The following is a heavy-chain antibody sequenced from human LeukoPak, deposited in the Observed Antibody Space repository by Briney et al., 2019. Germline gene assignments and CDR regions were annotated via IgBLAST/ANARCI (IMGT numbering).Heavy chain of an antibody. D-gene: IGHD3-22*01. CDR3: ARDRWLSTEYYYDSSGLTDVLFDP. J-gene: IGHJ5*02. V-gene: IGHV3-23*01. Sequence: PGGSLRLSCVGSGFTFRSHAMSWVRQAPEKGLEFVSGIYENGGTTYYADSVKGRFSISRDNSKNTLYLQMDSLRGEDTAVYYCARDRWLSTEYYYDSSGLTDVLFDPWGQGTLVTVSS. CDR2: IYENGGTT. CDR1: GFTFRSHA.